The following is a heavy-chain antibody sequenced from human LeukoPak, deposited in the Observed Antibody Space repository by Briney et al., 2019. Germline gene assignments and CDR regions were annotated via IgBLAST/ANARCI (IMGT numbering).Heavy chain of an antibody. V-gene: IGHV3-23*01. CDR1: GFTFSSYS. CDR2: ISGSGAST. J-gene: IGHJ4*02. Sequence: GGSLRLSCAASGFTFSSYSMNWVRQAPGKGLEWVSTISGSGASTYYADSVKGRFTISRDNPKNTLYLQVNSLRADDTAIYYCAKGSGLYYYGSGSLDYWGQGTLVTVSS. D-gene: IGHD3-10*01. CDR3: AKGSGLYYYGSGSLDY.